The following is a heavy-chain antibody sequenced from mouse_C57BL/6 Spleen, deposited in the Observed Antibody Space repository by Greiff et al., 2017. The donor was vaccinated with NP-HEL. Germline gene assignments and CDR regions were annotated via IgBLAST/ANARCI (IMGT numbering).Heavy chain of an antibody. V-gene: IGHV1-81*01. Sequence: QVQLKQSGAELARPGASVKLSCKASGYTFTSYGISWVKQRTGQGLEWIGEIYPRSGNTYYNEKFKGKATLTADKSSSTAYMELRSLTSEDSAVYFCARAEEENAMDYWGQGTSVTVSS. CDR1: GYTFTSYG. CDR2: IYPRSGNT. CDR3: ARAEEENAMDY. J-gene: IGHJ4*01.